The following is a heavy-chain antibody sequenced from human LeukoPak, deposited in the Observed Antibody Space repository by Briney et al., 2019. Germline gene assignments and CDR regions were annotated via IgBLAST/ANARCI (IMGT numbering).Heavy chain of an antibody. V-gene: IGHV4-4*02. Sequence: SETLSLTCAVSGGSISSSNWWSWVRQPPGKGLEWIGEIYHSGSTNYNPSLKSRVTISVDTSKNQFSLKLSSVTAADTAVYYCARAGYYDSSGYFSAPRSPLDYWGQGTLVTVSS. CDR3: ARAGYYDSSGYFSAPRSPLDY. CDR1: GGSISSSNW. D-gene: IGHD3-22*01. J-gene: IGHJ4*02. CDR2: IYHSGST.